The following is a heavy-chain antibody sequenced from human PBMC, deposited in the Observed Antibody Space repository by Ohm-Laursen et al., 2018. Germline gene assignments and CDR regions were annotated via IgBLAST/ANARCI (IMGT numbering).Heavy chain of an antibody. CDR2: IKSKIDGGTA. D-gene: IGHD2-21*01. Sequence: SLRLSCAASGFTFSNTWMTWVRQAPGKGLECVGLIKSKIDGGTADYAAPVKGRFTISRDDSKNTLYLQMNSLKTEDTAVYYCATDVPNCGGECPDYWGREPWSPSPQ. V-gene: IGHV3-15*01. J-gene: IGHJ4*02. CDR1: GFTFSNTW. CDR3: ATDVPNCGGECPDY.